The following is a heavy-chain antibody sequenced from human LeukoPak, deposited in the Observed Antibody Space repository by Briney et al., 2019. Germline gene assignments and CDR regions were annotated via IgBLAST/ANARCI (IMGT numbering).Heavy chain of an antibody. CDR3: ARDINGYYDSGYDAFDI. CDR1: GYTFTGYY. Sequence: ASVKVSCKASGYTFTGYYMHWVRQAPGQGLEWMGWMNPNSGGTNYAQKFQGRVTMTRDTSISTAYMELSSLRSDDTAVYYCARDINGYYDSGYDAFDIWGQGTMVTVSS. D-gene: IGHD3-22*01. V-gene: IGHV1-2*02. CDR2: MNPNSGGT. J-gene: IGHJ3*02.